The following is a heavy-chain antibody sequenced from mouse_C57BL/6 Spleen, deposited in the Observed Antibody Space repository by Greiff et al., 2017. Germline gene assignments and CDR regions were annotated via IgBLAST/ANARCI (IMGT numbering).Heavy chain of an antibody. Sequence: VQLKESGAELVKPGASVKLSCTASGFNIKDYYMHWVKQRTEQGLAWIGRIDPEDGETKYAQKFQGKATITADTSSNTAYLQLSSLTSEDTAVYYCARNYYDYRNYAMDYWGQGTSVTVSS. J-gene: IGHJ4*01. CDR1: GFNIKDYY. V-gene: IGHV14-2*01. D-gene: IGHD2-4*01. CDR2: IDPEDGET. CDR3: ARNYYDYRNYAMDY.